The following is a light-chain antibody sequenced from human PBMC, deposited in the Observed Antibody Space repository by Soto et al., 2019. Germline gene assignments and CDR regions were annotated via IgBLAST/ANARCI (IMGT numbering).Light chain of an antibody. CDR3: HHYKNRPYT. V-gene: IGKV3-15*01. J-gene: IGKJ2*01. CDR2: GAS. CDR1: QSVSSN. Sequence: EIVMTQSPATLSVSPGERATLSCRASQSVSSNLAWYQQKPGQAPRLLVYGASARATGIPARFSGSGSGTEFTLTISSLQSEDFAVYYCHHYKNRPYTFGQGTKVDIK.